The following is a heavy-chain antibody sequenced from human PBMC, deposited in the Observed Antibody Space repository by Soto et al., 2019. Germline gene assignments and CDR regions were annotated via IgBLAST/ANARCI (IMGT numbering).Heavy chain of an antibody. Sequence: QVHLVQSGAEVKQPGSSVKVSCKASGGTFNTYAISWVRQAPGQGLEWMGGIIPIFGIGNDAQKFQGRVTITADESTGTAYMELSSLRSGDTGVYYCARSGITLFGVVSIPPHYYSGLDVWGQGTTVIVSS. CDR1: GGTFNTYA. V-gene: IGHV1-69*01. J-gene: IGHJ6*02. CDR3: ARSGITLFGVVSIPPHYYSGLDV. CDR2: IIPIFGIG. D-gene: IGHD3-3*01.